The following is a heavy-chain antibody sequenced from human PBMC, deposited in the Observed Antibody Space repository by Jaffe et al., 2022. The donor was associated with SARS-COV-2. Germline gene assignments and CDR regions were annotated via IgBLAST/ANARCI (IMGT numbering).Heavy chain of an antibody. CDR2: IYYSGST. CDR3: ARHYLGQQLAPPKNYYYYYYMDV. Sequence: QLQLQESGPGLVKPSETLSLTCTVSGGSISSSSYYWGWIRQPPGKGLEWIGSIYYSGSTYYNPSLKSRVTISVDTSKNQFSLKLSSVTAADTAVYYCARHYLGQQLAPPKNYYYYYYMDVWGKGTTVTVSS. V-gene: IGHV4-39*01. J-gene: IGHJ6*03. D-gene: IGHD6-13*01. CDR1: GGSISSSSYY.